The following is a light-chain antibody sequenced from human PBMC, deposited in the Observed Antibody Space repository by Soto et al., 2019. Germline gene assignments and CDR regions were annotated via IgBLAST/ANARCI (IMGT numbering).Light chain of an antibody. CDR2: VAS. CDR1: QSVSSN. V-gene: IGKV3-15*01. CDR3: QQYNVWPLT. Sequence: EILMTQSPATLSVSPGERATLSCRASQSVSSNLAWYQQKPGQTPKLLIYVASTRATGIPARFSGSGSGTEFPLTISSLQSEDFAVYYCQQYNVWPLTFGGGTKVEFK. J-gene: IGKJ4*01.